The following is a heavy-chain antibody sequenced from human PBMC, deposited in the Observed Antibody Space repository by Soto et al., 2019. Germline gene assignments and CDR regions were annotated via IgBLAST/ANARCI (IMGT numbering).Heavy chain of an antibody. CDR1: GFSLSTSGAG. V-gene: IGHV2-5*01. J-gene: IGHJ4*02. CDR3: AHRYGRNSSRWYFDS. D-gene: IGHD4-17*01. CDR2: ISGTDEK. Sequence: GTTLVNPTQTLTVTCTFSGFSLSTSGAGVGWIRQSPGKAPEWLALISGTDEKRHSPGLKLRLTITKPTSKHRVVLTMTDLDPVDTATYFCAHRYGRNSSRWYFDSWGQGTLVTVSS.